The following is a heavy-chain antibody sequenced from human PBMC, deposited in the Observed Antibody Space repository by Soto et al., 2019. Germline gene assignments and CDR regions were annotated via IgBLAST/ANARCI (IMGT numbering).Heavy chain of an antibody. Sequence: QVQLQESGPGLVKPSQTLSLTCTVSGGSISSGGYYWSWIRQHPGKGLEWIGYIYYSGSTYYNPSLKSRVTISVDTSKNQFSLKMSSVTAADTAVYYCARSTYYDFWSGYYTPYYFDYWGQGTLVTVSS. D-gene: IGHD3-3*01. CDR2: IYYSGST. CDR1: GGSISSGGYY. J-gene: IGHJ4*02. CDR3: ARSTYYDFWSGYYTPYYFDY. V-gene: IGHV4-31*03.